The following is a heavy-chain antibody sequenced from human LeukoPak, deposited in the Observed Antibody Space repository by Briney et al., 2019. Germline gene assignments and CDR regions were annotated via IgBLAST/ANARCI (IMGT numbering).Heavy chain of an antibody. Sequence: SETLSLTCSVSGGSINSYYWSWIRQPPGKGLEWIGSIYYSGSTYYNPSLKSRVTISVDSSKNQFSLKLSSVTAADTAVYYCARDESYSNYNNWFNPWGQGTLVTVSS. V-gene: IGHV4-59*12. CDR3: ARDESYSNYNNWFNP. CDR2: IYYSGST. J-gene: IGHJ5*02. CDR1: GGSINSYY. D-gene: IGHD4-11*01.